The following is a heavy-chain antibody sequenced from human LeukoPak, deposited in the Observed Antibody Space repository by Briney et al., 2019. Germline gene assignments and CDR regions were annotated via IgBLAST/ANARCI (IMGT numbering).Heavy chain of an antibody. Sequence: WGSLRLSCAASGFTFSSYWMHWVRQAPGKGLVWVSRIKSDGSTSYADSVKGRFTISRDNAKNTVSLQMNSLRAEDTGVYYCARAPSEIGGYYPEYFRHWGQGTLVTVSP. V-gene: IGHV3-74*01. CDR3: ARAPSEIGGYYPEYFRH. CDR1: GFTFSSYW. CDR2: IKSDGST. D-gene: IGHD3-22*01. J-gene: IGHJ1*01.